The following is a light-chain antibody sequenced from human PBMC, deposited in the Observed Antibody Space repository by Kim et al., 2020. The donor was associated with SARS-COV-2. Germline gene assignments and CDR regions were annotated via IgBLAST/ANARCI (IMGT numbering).Light chain of an antibody. CDR1: QDISNY. Sequence: DIQMTQSPSSLSASVGDRITITCRASQDISNYLAWFQQKQGKVPKLLIYAASTLQSGVPSRFSGSGSGTDFTLTISSLQPEDVATYYCQRYENSPRTFGQGTKVDIK. V-gene: IGKV1-27*01. CDR3: QRYENSPRT. CDR2: AAS. J-gene: IGKJ1*01.